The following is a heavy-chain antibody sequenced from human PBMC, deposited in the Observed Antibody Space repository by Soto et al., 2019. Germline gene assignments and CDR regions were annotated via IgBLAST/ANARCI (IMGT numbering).Heavy chain of an antibody. CDR3: ARVLVGATWGSYYYYGMDA. D-gene: IGHD1-26*01. CDR2: IIPIFGTA. CDR1: GGTFSSYA. Sequence: SVKVSCKASGGTFSSYAISWVRQAPGQGLEWMGGIIPIFGTANYAQKFQGRVTITADESTSTAYMELSSLRSEDTAVYYCARVLVGATWGSYYYYGMDAWGQGTTVTVSS. J-gene: IGHJ6*02. V-gene: IGHV1-69*13.